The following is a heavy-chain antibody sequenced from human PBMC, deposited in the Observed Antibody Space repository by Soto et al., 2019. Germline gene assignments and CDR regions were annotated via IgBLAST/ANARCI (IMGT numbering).Heavy chain of an antibody. CDR3: ATDALVRLTSYGMDV. CDR1: GFSFDSYA. V-gene: IGHV3-23*01. Sequence: EVQLLESGGGLVQPGGSLRLSCVASGFSFDSYAMTWVRQAPGKGLEWVAVVTDSDSGVSTYYADSVKGRFTISRDNSMSTVFLQMNGLRVDDTALYYCATDALVRLTSYGMDVWGQWTAVTVSS. D-gene: IGHD6-25*01. J-gene: IGHJ6*02. CDR2: VTDSDSGVST.